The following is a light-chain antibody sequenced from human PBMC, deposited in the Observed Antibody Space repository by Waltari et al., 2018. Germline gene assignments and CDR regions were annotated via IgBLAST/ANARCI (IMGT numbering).Light chain of an antibody. J-gene: IGLJ1*01. Sequence: QSALTQPASVSGSPGQSLTISCTGTSSDVGAYNYVPWYQQHPGKAPKLMIYDVSNRPSGVSNRFSGSKSGNTASLTISGLQAEDEADYYCSSYTSSITYVFGTGTEVTVL. V-gene: IGLV2-14*03. CDR2: DVS. CDR1: SSDVGAYNY. CDR3: SSYTSSITYV.